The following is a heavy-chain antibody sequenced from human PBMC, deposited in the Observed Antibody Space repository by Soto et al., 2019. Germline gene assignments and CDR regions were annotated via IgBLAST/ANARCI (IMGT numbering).Heavy chain of an antibody. Sequence: GSLRLSCAASGFTFSNFAMTWVRQAPGKGLEWVSSISSSGDTTFHADSVRGRFTISRDNSNSALYMQMNSLRAEDTAVYYCAKGAGATYYFYAVDVWAQGTTVTVSS. J-gene: IGHJ6*02. V-gene: IGHV3-23*01. CDR1: GFTFSNFA. CDR3: AKGAGATYYFYAVDV. CDR2: ISSSGDTT.